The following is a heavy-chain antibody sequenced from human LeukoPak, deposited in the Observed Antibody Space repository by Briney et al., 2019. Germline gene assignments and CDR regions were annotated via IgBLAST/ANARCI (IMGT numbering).Heavy chain of an antibody. J-gene: IGHJ4*02. CDR3: AKRVRDSSGWYQDFDY. D-gene: IGHD6-19*01. V-gene: IGHV3-49*03. CDR1: GFTFGDYA. Sequence: GRSLRLSCAASGFTFGDYAMSWFRQAPGKGLEWVGFIRSKAYGGTAEYAASVKGRFTISRDNSKNTLYLQMNSLRAEDTAVYYCAKRVRDSSGWYQDFDYWGQGTLVTVSS. CDR2: IRSKAYGGTA.